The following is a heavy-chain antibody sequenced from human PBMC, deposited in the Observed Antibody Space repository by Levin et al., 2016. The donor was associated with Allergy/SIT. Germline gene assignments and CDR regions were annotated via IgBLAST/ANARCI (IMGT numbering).Heavy chain of an antibody. Sequence: GGSLRLSCAASGFTFSSYSMNWVRQAPGKGLEWVSYISSSSSTIYYADSVKGRFTISRDNSKNTLYLQMNSLRAEDTAVYYCAKDHFQWTRVEMATVVGGYWGQGTLVTVSS. J-gene: IGHJ4*02. CDR3: AKDHFQWTRVEMATVVGGY. D-gene: IGHD5-24*01. V-gene: IGHV3-48*01. CDR2: ISSSSSTI. CDR1: GFTFSSYS.